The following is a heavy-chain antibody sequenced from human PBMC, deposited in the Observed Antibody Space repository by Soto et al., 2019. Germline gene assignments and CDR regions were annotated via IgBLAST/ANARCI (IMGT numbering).Heavy chain of an antibody. D-gene: IGHD3-22*01. CDR3: ARVRRSSGYYYGY. J-gene: IGHJ4*02. CDR1: GYNFVKYG. CDR2: INPSGGST. Sequence: GASVNVSCKASGYNFVKYGITWVRQAPGQGLEWMGIINPSGGSTSYAQKFQGRVTMTRDTSTSTVYMELSSLRSEDTAVYYCARVRRSSGYYYGYWGQGTPVTVS. V-gene: IGHV1-46*01.